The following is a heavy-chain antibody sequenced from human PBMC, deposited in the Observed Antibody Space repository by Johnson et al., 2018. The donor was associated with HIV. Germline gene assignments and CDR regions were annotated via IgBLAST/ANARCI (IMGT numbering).Heavy chain of an antibody. CDR1: GFTFSGYW. Sequence: QMLLVESGGGLVKPGGSLRLSCAASGFTFSGYWMTWVRQAPGKGLEWVAVISYDGSNKYYADSVKGRFTISRDNSKNTLYLQMNSLRAEDTAVYYCASPATQQLVPVDAFDIWGQGTTVTVSS. CDR2: ISYDGSNK. J-gene: IGHJ3*02. CDR3: ASPATQQLVPVDAFDI. D-gene: IGHD6-13*01. V-gene: IGHV3-30*03.